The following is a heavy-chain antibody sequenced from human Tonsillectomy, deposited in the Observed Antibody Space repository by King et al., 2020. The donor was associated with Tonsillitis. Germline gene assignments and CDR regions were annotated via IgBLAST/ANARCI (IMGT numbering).Heavy chain of an antibody. J-gene: IGHJ2*01. CDR2: IYYSGST. CDR1: GGSISSYY. CDR3: ARERDGYGFFGRRYVAL. V-gene: IGHV4-59*01. D-gene: IGHD5-24*01. Sequence: VQLQESGPGLVKPSETLSLTCTVSGGSISSYYWSWIRQPPGKGLEWIGYIYYSGSTNYNPSLKSRVTISVDTSKNQFSLKLSSLTAADTAVYYCARERDGYGFFGRRYVALWGRGTLVTVSS.